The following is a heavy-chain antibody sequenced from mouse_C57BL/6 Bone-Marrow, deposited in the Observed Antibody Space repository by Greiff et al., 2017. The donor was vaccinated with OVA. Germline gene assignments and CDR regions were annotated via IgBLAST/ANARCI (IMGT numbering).Heavy chain of an antibody. D-gene: IGHD1-1*01. V-gene: IGHV1-15*01. CDR1: GYTFTDYE. CDR3: TSYYYGSSSLGY. J-gene: IGHJ3*01. Sequence: VQGVESGAELVRPGASVTLSCKASGYTFTDYEMHWVKQTPVHGLEWIGAIDPETGGTAYNQKFKGKAILTADKSSSTAYMELRSLTSEDSAVYYCTSYYYGSSSLGYWGQGTLVTVSA. CDR2: IDPETGGT.